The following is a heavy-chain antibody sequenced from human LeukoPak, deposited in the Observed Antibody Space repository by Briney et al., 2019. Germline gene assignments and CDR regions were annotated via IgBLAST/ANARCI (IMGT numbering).Heavy chain of an antibody. CDR2: IDPSDSYT. CDR3: ARQGGSPNFDY. D-gene: IGHD3-16*01. V-gene: IGHV5-10-1*01. J-gene: IGHJ4*02. Sequence: GESLKISCKGSGYNFITYWISWVRQMPGKGLEWMGRIDPSDSYTNYSPSFQGHVTISADKSISTAYLQWSSLKASDTAMYYCARQGGSPNFDYWGQGTLVTVSS. CDR1: GYNFITYW.